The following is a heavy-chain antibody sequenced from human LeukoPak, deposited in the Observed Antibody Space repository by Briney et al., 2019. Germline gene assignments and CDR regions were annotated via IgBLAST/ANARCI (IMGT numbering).Heavy chain of an antibody. CDR3: ARGERRVLRFLSY. V-gene: IGHV3-23*01. Sequence: GGSLRLSCVASGFTFSTYGMSWVRQAPGKGLEWISGISGSGDSTYYADSVKGRFTISRDNSKNTLYLQMNSLRAEDTAVYYCARGERRVLRFLSYWGQGTLVTVSS. D-gene: IGHD3-3*01. CDR1: GFTFSTYG. CDR2: ISGSGDST. J-gene: IGHJ4*02.